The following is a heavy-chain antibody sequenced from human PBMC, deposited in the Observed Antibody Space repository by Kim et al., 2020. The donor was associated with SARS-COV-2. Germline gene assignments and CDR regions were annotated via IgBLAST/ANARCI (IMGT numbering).Heavy chain of an antibody. J-gene: IGHJ4*02. Sequence: NPSPKSRITISVDTSKNQFSLKMSSVTAADTAVYYCARVGYYDSSGYYDYWGQGTLVTVSS. CDR3: ARVGYYDSSGYYDY. V-gene: IGHV4-34*01. D-gene: IGHD3-22*01.